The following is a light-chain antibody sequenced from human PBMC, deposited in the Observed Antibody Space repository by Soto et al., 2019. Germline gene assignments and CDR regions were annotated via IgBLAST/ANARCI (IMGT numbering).Light chain of an antibody. CDR3: QQYGSKIT. V-gene: IGKV3-11*01. Sequence: EIVLTQSPATLSLSPGARATLSCRASQSVRSYLAWFQQIPGQAPSLLIYDASNRATGVPARFSGSGSGTEFTPTISSLDPEFFAVYYCQQYGSKITFGQGTRREIK. J-gene: IGKJ5*01. CDR2: DAS. CDR1: QSVRSY.